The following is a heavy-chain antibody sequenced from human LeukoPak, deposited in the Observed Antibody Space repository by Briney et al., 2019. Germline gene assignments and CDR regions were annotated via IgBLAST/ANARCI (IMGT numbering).Heavy chain of an antibody. CDR2: ISSSSSYI. Sequence: PGGSLRLSCAASGVTFSSYSMSWVRQAPGKRQEWVSSISSSSSYIYYADSVKGRFTISRDNAKNSLYLQMNSLRAEDTAVYYCVRGGSSGYYLNTYMDVWGKGTTVTVSS. V-gene: IGHV3-21*01. CDR3: VRGGSSGYYLNTYMDV. D-gene: IGHD3-22*01. J-gene: IGHJ6*03. CDR1: GVTFSSYS.